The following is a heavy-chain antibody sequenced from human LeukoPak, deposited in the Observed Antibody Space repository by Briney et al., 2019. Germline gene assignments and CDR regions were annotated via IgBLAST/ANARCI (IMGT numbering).Heavy chain of an antibody. CDR3: ACRTAMVFDY. CDR2: IYYSGST. D-gene: IGHD5-18*01. CDR1: GGSISSSSDY. Sequence: KASETLSLTCTVSGGSISSSSDYWGWIRQPPGKGLEWIGSIYYSGSTYYNPSLKSRVTISVDTSKNQFSLKLSSVTAADTAVYYCACRTAMVFDYWGQGTLVTVSS. J-gene: IGHJ4*02. V-gene: IGHV4-39*01.